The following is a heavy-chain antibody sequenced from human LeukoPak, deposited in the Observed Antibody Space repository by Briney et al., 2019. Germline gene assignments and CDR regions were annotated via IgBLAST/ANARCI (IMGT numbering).Heavy chain of an antibody. CDR2: LSGSGTDT. CDR3: AKPIAVAGTAYFEY. Sequence: GGSLRLSCAASGFRFSTYAMSWVRQAPGEGLEWVSTLSGSGTDTYYAGSVKGRFTISRDNSKNTLHLQMNSLRAEDTAVYYCAKPIAVAGTAYFEYWGQGTLVTVSS. V-gene: IGHV3-23*01. D-gene: IGHD6-19*01. CDR1: GFRFSTYA. J-gene: IGHJ4*02.